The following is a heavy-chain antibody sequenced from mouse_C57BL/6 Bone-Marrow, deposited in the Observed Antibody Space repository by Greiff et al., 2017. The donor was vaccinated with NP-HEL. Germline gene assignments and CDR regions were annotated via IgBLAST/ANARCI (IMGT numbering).Heavy chain of an antibody. CDR1: GYTFTDYE. J-gene: IGHJ2*01. D-gene: IGHD1-1*01. CDR3: TRYYGFNY. Sequence: VQLQQPGAELVRPGASVTLSCKASGYTFTDYEMHWVKQTPVHGLEWIGAIDPETGGTASNQKFKGKAILTADKSSSTAYMELRSLTSGDSAIYYCTRYYGFNYWGKGTTLTVSS. V-gene: IGHV1-15*01. CDR2: IDPETGGT.